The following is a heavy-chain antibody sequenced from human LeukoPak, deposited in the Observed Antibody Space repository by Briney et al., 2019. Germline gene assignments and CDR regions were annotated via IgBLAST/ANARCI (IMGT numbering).Heavy chain of an antibody. Sequence: GRSLRLSCAASGFTFSSYAMHWVRQAPGKGLEWVAVISYDGSNKYYADSVKGRFTISRDNSKNTLYQQMNSLRAEDTAVYYCARPRRGYGTHDAFDIWGQGTMVTVSS. CDR2: ISYDGSNK. V-gene: IGHV3-30*04. D-gene: IGHD6-25*01. CDR1: GFTFSSYA. CDR3: ARPRRGYGTHDAFDI. J-gene: IGHJ3*02.